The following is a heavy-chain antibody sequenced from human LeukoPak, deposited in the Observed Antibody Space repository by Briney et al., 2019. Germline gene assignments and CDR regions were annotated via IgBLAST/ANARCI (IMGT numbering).Heavy chain of an antibody. CDR3: VRVPRVVVVAATCFDY. Sequence: GGSLRLSCAASGFTFSSYWMTWVRQAPGKGLEWVANIKQDGSEKYYVDSVKGRFTISRDNAKNSLSLQMNSLRADDTAVYYCVRVPRVVVVAATCFDYWGQGTLVTVSS. V-gene: IGHV3-7*01. D-gene: IGHD2-15*01. CDR2: IKQDGSEK. CDR1: GFTFSSYW. J-gene: IGHJ4*02.